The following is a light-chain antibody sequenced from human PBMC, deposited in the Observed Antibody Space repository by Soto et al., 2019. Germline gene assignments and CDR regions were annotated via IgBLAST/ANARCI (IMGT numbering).Light chain of an antibody. CDR2: GAS. V-gene: IGKV3-15*01. CDR3: QQYNNWPPIT. J-gene: IGKJ5*01. Sequence: EIVMTQSPATLSVSAGETATLSCRASQSVRSNLAWYQQKRGQVPRLLIYGASTRATGIPARFSGSGSGTEFTLTISSLQSEDFAVYYCQQYNNWPPITFGQGTRLEMK. CDR1: QSVRSN.